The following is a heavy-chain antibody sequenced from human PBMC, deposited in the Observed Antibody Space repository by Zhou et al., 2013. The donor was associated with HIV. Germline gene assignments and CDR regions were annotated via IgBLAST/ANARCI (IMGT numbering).Heavy chain of an antibody. Sequence: QVQLVQSGAEVKRPGASVKVSCKASGYTLFDFGIGWVRQAPGQGLEWIGWISSYNGHTNYAQKLQGRVTVSTDTSTSTAYMELRSLRPDDTAVYYCARAYSTRWYGGGFYYMDVWGKGTTVTVS. D-gene: IGHD6-19*01. CDR1: GYTLFDFG. CDR3: ARAYSTRWYGGGFYYMDV. V-gene: IGHV1-18*01. CDR2: ISSYNGHT. J-gene: IGHJ6*03.